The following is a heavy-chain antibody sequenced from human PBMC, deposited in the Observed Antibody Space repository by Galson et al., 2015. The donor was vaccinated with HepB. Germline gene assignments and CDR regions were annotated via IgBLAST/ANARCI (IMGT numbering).Heavy chain of an antibody. CDR2: ISSSSSYT. J-gene: IGHJ5*02. V-gene: IGHV3-11*06. Sequence: SLRLSCAASGFTFSDYYMSWIRQAPGKGLEWVSYISSSSSYTNYADSVKGRFTISRDNAKNSLYLQMNSLRAEDTAVYYCARVAGYCTNGVCYGGGFDPWGQGTLVTVSS. D-gene: IGHD2-8*01. CDR3: ARVAGYCTNGVCYGGGFDP. CDR1: GFTFSDYY.